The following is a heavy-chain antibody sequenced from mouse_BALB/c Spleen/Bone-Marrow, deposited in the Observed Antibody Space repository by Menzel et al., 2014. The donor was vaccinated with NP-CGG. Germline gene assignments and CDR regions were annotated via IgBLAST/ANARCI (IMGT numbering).Heavy chain of an antibody. D-gene: IGHD1-1*02. V-gene: IGHV1-9*01. CDR2: ILPGGGST. Sequence: QVQLKQSGAELTKPGASVMISCKATGYTSSDYWIDWVRQRPGHGLEWIGEILPGGGSTNYNENFKGKATFTADTSSNTAYMQLGSLTSEDSAVYYCAKGGHVMDYWGQGTSVTVSS. J-gene: IGHJ4*01. CDR1: GYTSSDYW. CDR3: AKGGHVMDY.